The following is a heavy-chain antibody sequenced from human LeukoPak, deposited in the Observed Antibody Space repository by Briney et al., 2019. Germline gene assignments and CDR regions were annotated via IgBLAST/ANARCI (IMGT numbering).Heavy chain of an antibody. Sequence: SETLSLTCTVSGGSISSYYWSWIRQAPGKGLEWIGYIYYSGSTNYNPSLKSRVTISVDTSKNQSSLKLSSVTAADTAVYYCARADTVTTSVDYWRQGTLVTVSS. CDR2: IYYSGST. J-gene: IGHJ4*02. CDR3: ARADTVTTSVDY. D-gene: IGHD4-17*01. CDR1: GGSISSYY. V-gene: IGHV4-59*01.